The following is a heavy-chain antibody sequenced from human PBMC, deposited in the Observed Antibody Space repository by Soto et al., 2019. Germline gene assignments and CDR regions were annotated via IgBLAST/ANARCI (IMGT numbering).Heavy chain of an antibody. CDR1: GFTVSSNY. J-gene: IGHJ3*01. CDR2: SNSGSST. Sequence: PGGSLRLSCSASGFTVSSNYMSWVRQAPGKGLEWVSVSNSGSSTYYADSVKGRFTISSDNAKNSLYLQMNRLRADATSVYYCARDQLYYNDISGRHLNAFDVWGQGTMVTVSS. D-gene: IGHD3-22*01. V-gene: IGHV3-53*01. CDR3: ARDQLYYNDISGRHLNAFDV.